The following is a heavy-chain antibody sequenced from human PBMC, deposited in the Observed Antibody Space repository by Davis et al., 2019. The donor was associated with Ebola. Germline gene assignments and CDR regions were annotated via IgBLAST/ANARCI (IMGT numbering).Heavy chain of an antibody. D-gene: IGHD2-21*01. CDR1: GFTVSSNY. V-gene: IGHV3-66*02. CDR2: ISGSGGST. J-gene: IGHJ6*02. CDR3: ARGEAYCGGDCYTDYYYYGMDV. Sequence: PGGSLRLSCAASGFTVSSNYMSWVRQAPGKGLEWVSAISGSGGSTYYADSVKGRFTISRDNSKNTLYLQMNSLRAEDTAVYYCARGEAYCGGDCYTDYYYYGMDVWGQGTTVTVSS.